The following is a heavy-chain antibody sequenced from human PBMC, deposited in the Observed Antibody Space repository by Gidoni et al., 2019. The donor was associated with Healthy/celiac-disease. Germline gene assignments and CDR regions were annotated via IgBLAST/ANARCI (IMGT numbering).Heavy chain of an antibody. V-gene: IGHV3-43*01. J-gene: IGHJ4*02. CDR2: ISWDGVST. CDR1: GFTFDDYN. Sequence: EVQLVESGGVVVQPGGSLRLSCASSGFTFDDYNMHWVRQAPGNGLEWVSLISWDGVSTYYADSVKGRFTISRDNSKNSLYLQMNSLRTEDTALYYCAKDHSSSGWLDYWGQGTLVTVSS. CDR3: AKDHSSSGWLDY. D-gene: IGHD6-19*01.